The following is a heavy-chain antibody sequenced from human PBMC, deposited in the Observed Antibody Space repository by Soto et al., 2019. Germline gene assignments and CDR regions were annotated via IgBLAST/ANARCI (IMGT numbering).Heavy chain of an antibody. Sequence: EASVKVSCKASGGTFSGHAISWVRQAPGQGLEWMGGIIPIFGTANYAQKFQGRVTITADESTSTAYMELSSLRSEDTAVYYCASDLSGYSYGSYYYYGMAVWGQGTTVTVSS. CDR2: IIPIFGTA. CDR3: ASDLSGYSYGSYYYYGMAV. V-gene: IGHV1-69*13. J-gene: IGHJ6*02. CDR1: GGTFSGHA. D-gene: IGHD5-18*01.